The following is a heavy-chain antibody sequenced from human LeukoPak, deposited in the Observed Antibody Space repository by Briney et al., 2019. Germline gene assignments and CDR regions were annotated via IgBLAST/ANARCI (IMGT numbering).Heavy chain of an antibody. V-gene: IGHV1-8*01. J-gene: IGHJ6*03. CDR3: TRATTAYYYYYYMDV. D-gene: IGHD4-11*01. CDR1: GYTFTSYD. CDR2: MNPNSGNT. Sequence: ASVKVSCKASGYTFTSYDINWVRQATGQGLEWMGWMNPNSGNTGYAQKFQGRVTMTRNTSISTAYMELSSLRSGDTAVYYCTRATTAYYYYYYMDVWGKGTTVTVSS.